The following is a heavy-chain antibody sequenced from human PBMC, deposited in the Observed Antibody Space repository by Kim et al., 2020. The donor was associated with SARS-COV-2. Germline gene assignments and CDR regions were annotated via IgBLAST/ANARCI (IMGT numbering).Heavy chain of an antibody. CDR3: VNLGAGGGAAAEADSSGWYPSY. CDR1: GFTFSSYA. J-gene: IGHJ4*02. V-gene: IGHV3-64D*06. Sequence: GGSLRLSCSASGFTFSSYAMHWVRQAPGKGLEYVSAISSNGGSTYYADSVKGRFTISRDNSKNTLYLQMSSLRAEDTAVYYCVNLGAGGGAAAEADSSGWYPSYWGQGTLVTVSS. D-gene: IGHD6-19*01. CDR2: ISSNGGST.